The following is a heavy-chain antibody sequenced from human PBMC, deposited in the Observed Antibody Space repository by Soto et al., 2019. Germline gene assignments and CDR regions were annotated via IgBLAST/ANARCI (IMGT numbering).Heavy chain of an antibody. CDR3: ARDQEYSTSGLYWFDL. Sequence: ASVKVSCKASGYTFTSYGITWVRQAPGQDLEWMGWISAYNGDTNYAQRLQGRVTMTTDTSTSTVSMELKSLKSDDTAVYYCARDQEYSTSGLYWFDLWGQGTLVTVSS. D-gene: IGHD6-6*01. V-gene: IGHV1-18*04. J-gene: IGHJ5*02. CDR2: ISAYNGDT. CDR1: GYTFTSYG.